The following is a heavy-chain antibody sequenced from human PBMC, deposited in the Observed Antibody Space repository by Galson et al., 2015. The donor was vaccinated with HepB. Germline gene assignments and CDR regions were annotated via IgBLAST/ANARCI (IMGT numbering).Heavy chain of an antibody. V-gene: IGHV3-7*03. CDR2: IKQDGSEK. Sequence: SLRLSCAASGFTFSSYDMNWVRQAPGKGLEWVANIKQDGSEKYYVDSVKGRFTISRDNAKNSLYLQMNSLRAEDTAVYYCARVRRGVAMAGTNYYGMDVWGQGTTVTVSS. CDR3: ARVRRGVAMAGTNYYGMDV. CDR1: GFTFSSYD. D-gene: IGHD6-19*01. J-gene: IGHJ6*02.